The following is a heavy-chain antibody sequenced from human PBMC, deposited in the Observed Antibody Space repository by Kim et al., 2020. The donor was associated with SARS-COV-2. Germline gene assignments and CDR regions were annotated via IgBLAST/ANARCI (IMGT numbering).Heavy chain of an antibody. CDR2: IIPIFGTA. CDR1: GGTFSSYA. D-gene: IGHD2-2*01. CDR3: ARGESTSKPEYYYYYYGMDV. J-gene: IGHJ6*02. V-gene: IGHV1-69*13. Sequence: SVKVSCKASGGTFSSYAISWVRQAPGQGLEWMGGIIPIFGTANYAQKFQGRVTITADESTSTAYMELSSLRSEDTAVYYCARGESTSKPEYYYYYYGMDVWGQGTTVTVSS.